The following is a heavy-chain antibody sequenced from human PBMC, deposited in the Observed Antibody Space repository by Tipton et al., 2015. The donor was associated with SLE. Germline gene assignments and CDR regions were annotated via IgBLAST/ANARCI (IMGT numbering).Heavy chain of an antibody. CDR1: GGSFNVFNGYY. J-gene: IGHJ4*02. V-gene: IGHV4-34*01. Sequence: QLVQSGAEVKPSETLSLTCSAYGGSFNVFNGYYCSWFRQPPGKGLEWIGEINQSGSTNYNPSLKRRVTMSVDTSKNHFSLKLTSLTAADTATYYCARGVDYWGQGTLVTVSS. CDR2: INQSGST. CDR3: ARGVDY.